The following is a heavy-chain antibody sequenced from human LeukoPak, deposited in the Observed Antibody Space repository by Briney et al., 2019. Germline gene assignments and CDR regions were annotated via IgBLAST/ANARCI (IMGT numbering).Heavy chain of an antibody. J-gene: IGHJ4*02. CDR3: ARPSYGSGRYDY. Sequence: SETLSLTCAVYGGSFSDYYWTWIRQVPGKGLEWIGSIYYSGSTYYNPSLKSRVTISVDTSKNQFSLKLSSVTAADTAVYYCARPSYGSGRYDYWGQGTLVTVSS. V-gene: IGHV4-34*01. D-gene: IGHD3-10*01. CDR2: IYYSGST. CDR1: GGSFSDYY.